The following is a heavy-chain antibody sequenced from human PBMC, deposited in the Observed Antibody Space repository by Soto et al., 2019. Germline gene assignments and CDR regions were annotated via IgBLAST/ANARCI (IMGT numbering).Heavy chain of an antibody. J-gene: IGHJ4*02. D-gene: IGHD3-10*01. CDR3: AKYYGSGSYYFDY. Sequence: EVQLLESGGGLVQPGGSLRLSCAASGFTFSSYAMSWVRQAPGKGLEWVSAISGSGGSTYYADSVKGRFTISRDNSKNTLYLQMNSRRAEDTAVYYCAKYYGSGSYYFDYWGQGTLVTVSS. V-gene: IGHV3-23*01. CDR1: GFTFSSYA. CDR2: ISGSGGST.